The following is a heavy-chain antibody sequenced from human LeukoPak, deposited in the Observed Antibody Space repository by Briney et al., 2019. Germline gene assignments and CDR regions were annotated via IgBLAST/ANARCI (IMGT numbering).Heavy chain of an antibody. D-gene: IGHD2-2*01. CDR2: ISSSGSTK. J-gene: IGHJ6*02. CDR1: GFTLSSYE. Sequence: PGGSLRLSCAASGFTLSSYEMKWVRQAPGKGLEWLSYISSSGSTKYYADSVKGRFTISRGNAENSLYLQMNSLRAEKTAVYYCATYCSSTSCYRTRYMDVWGQGATVTVSS. V-gene: IGHV3-48*03. CDR3: ATYCSSTSCYRTRYMDV.